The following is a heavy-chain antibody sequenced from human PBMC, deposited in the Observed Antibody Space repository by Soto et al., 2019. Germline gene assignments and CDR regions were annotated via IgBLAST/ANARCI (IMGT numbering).Heavy chain of an antibody. J-gene: IGHJ6*03. Sequence: NLSETLSLTCTVSGGSISSYYWSWIRQPPGKGLEWIGYIYYSGSTNYNPSLKSRVTISVDTSKNQFSLKLSSVTAADTAVYYCARHPVGYCSGGSCYEMGYYYYYMDVWGKGTTVTVSS. V-gene: IGHV4-59*08. CDR3: ARHPVGYCSGGSCYEMGYYYYYMDV. CDR1: GGSISSYY. D-gene: IGHD2-15*01. CDR2: IYYSGST.